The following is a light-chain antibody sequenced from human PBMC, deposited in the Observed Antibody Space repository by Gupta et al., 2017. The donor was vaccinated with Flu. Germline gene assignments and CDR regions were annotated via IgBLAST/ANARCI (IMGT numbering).Light chain of an antibody. J-gene: IGKJ4*01. CDR2: DAS. Sequence: GAIVALSCRASQNIGSDLAWFQQRPGQAPRLLIYDASIRATGVPARFSGSWSGTEFTLTISILQSEDFAVYFCQQYNKWPPLTFGGGTKVE. CDR1: QNIGSD. CDR3: QQYNKWPPLT. V-gene: IGKV3D-15*03.